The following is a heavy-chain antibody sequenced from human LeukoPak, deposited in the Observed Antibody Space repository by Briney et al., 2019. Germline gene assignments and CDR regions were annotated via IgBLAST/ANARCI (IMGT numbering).Heavy chain of an antibody. CDR1: GFIFSSYG. CDR3: AKATSVTTLFDY. D-gene: IGHD4-17*01. Sequence: PGGSLRLSCAASGFIFSSYGMHWVRQAPGKGLEWVSAISGSGSGGSTYYADSVKGRFTISRDNSKNTLYLQMNSLRVEDTAVYYCAKATSVTTLFDYWGQGTLVTVSS. J-gene: IGHJ4*02. V-gene: IGHV3-23*01. CDR2: ISGSGSGGST.